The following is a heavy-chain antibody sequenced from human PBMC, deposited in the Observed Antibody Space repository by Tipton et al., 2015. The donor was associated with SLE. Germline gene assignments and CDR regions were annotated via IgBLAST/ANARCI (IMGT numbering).Heavy chain of an antibody. Sequence: TLSLTCTVSGGSISSYYWSWIRLPAGKGLEWIGRIYTSGSTNYNPSLKSRVTISVDTSKNQFSLKLSSVTAADTAVYYCARVDFLTGYFDYWGQGTLVTVSS. CDR2: IYTSGST. CDR1: GGSISSYY. V-gene: IGHV4-4*07. D-gene: IGHD3-9*01. J-gene: IGHJ4*02. CDR3: ARVDFLTGYFDY.